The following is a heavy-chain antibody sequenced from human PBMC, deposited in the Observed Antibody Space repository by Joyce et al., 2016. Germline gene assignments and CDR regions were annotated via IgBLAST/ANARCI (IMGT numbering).Heavy chain of an antibody. CDR3: ARILTATYSSGWFLDY. D-gene: IGHD6-25*01. CDR2: RSFDVMYK. V-gene: IGHV3-30*03. Sequence: QVQLVESGGGVVQLGRSLRASCAAFGLTLSIYGVHWVRQAPGNVPGWVEVRSFDVMYKYYADSVKGQFTSSRDNSKNSVFLEMNSLRPEDTAVYYCARILTATYSSGWFLDYWGQRTLVTVSS. J-gene: IGHJ4*02. CDR1: GLTLSIYG.